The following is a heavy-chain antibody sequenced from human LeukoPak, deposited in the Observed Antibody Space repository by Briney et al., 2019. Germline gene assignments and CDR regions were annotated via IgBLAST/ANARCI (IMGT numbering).Heavy chain of an antibody. CDR2: ISYGGNNQ. V-gene: IGHV3-30-3*01. CDR3: ARAPDSSGYYYHFDY. Sequence: PGRSLRLSCGASGFMFSQYAMNWVRQAPGQGLGWVAIISYGGNNQNYAESVKGRFTISRDNTKNTVYLQMNSLRPEDTAVYYCARAPDSSGYYYHFDYWGQGTLVTVSS. J-gene: IGHJ4*02. CDR1: GFMFSQYA. D-gene: IGHD3-22*01.